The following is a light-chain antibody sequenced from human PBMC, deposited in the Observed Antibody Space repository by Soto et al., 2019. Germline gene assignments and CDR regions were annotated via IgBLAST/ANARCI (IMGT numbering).Light chain of an antibody. CDR1: QSVSSY. Sequence: EIVLTQSPATLSLSPGERATLSCRASQSVSSYLAWYQQKLGQAPRLLIYGASTRATGIPARFSGSGSGTEFTLTISSLQSEDFAVYYCQQYNNWPPQITFGQGTRLEIK. CDR3: QQYNNWPPQIT. CDR2: GAS. J-gene: IGKJ5*01. V-gene: IGKV3-15*01.